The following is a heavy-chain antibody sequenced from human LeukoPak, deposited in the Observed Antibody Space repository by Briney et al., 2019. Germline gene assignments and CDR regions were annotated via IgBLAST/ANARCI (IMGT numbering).Heavy chain of an antibody. D-gene: IGHD6-13*01. CDR1: GFPFNAYW. CDR3: ARSLPYGTTWYGRSDF. CDR2: IRQDGDTK. V-gene: IGHV3-7*03. J-gene: IGHJ4*02. Sequence: GGSLRLSCAASGFPFNAYWMTWVRQAPGKGLEWVANIRQDGDTKYYVDSVKGRSTISRDNAMNSLYLQMNSLRAEDTAIYYCARSLPYGTTWYGRSDFWGQGTLVTVSS.